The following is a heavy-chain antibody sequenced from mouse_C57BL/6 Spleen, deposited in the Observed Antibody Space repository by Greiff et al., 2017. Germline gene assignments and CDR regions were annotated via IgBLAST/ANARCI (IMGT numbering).Heavy chain of an antibody. V-gene: IGHV1-22*01. CDR1: GYTFTDYN. J-gene: IGHJ2*01. CDR2: INPNNGGT. D-gene: IGHD1-1*01. CDR3: ARSGVVATND. Sequence: DVKLQESGPELVKPGASVKMSCKASGYTFTDYNMHWVKQSHGKSLEWIGYINPNNGGTSYNQKFKGKATLTVNKSSSTAYMELRSLTSEDSAVYYCARSGVVATNDWGQGTTLTVSS.